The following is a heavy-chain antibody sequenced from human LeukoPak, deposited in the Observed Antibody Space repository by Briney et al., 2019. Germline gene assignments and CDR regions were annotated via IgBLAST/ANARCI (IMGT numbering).Heavy chain of an antibody. CDR1: GFTFSTYS. V-gene: IGHV3-21*01. J-gene: IGHJ2*01. CDR3: VTTWGAHYWYFDL. Sequence: GGSLRLSCAGSGFTFSTYSMNWVGQAPGKGLEWVSSITSSNNYIYYADSMKGRFTISRDNAKNSLYLQMNSLRAEDTAVYYCVTTWGAHYWYFDLWGRGALVTVSS. CDR2: ITSSNNYI. D-gene: IGHD1-26*01.